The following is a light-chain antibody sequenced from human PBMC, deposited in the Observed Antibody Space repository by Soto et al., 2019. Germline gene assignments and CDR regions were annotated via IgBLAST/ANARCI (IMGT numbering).Light chain of an antibody. V-gene: IGKV3-15*01. CDR3: QQYNKWPPYT. CDR1: QSVSSN. J-gene: IGKJ2*01. CDR2: GAS. Sequence: EIVMTQSPATLSVSPGERATLSCRASQSVSSNLAWYQQKPGQAPRLHIYGASTRATGIPARFSGSGSGTEFTLTISSLQSEDFAVYYCQQYNKWPPYTFGQGPKLEIK.